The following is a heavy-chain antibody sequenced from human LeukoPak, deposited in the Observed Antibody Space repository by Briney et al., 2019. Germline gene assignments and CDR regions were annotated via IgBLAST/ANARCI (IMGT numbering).Heavy chain of an antibody. CDR1: GDSITSSDHY. CDR3: ARDGGSATHYFDY. J-gene: IGHJ4*02. CDR2: IYSSGDT. V-gene: IGHV4-61*08. D-gene: IGHD1-26*01. Sequence: SETLSLTCTLSGDSITSSDHYWVWIRQSPGKGLEWIGYIYSSGDTNYNPSLKSRVTISVDTSKNQFSLKLNSVTAADTAMYYCARDGGSATHYFDYWGQGTLVTVSS.